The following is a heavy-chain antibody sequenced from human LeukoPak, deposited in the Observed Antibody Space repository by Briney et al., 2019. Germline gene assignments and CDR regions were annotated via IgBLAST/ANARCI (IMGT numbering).Heavy chain of an antibody. J-gene: IGHJ3*02. D-gene: IGHD4-17*01. CDR1: GGSISSYY. CDR3: ARTTVRRAFDI. CDR2: IYYSGST. Sequence: SETLSLTRPVYGGSISSYYWSWIRQPPGKGLEWLGYIYYSGSTNYNPSLKRRVTISVDTSKNQFSLKLSSVTAADTAVYYCARTTVRRAFDIWGQGTMVTASS. V-gene: IGHV4-59*01.